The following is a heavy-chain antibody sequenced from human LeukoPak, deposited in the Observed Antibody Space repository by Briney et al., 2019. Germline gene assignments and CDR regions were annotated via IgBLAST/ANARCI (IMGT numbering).Heavy chain of an antibody. J-gene: IGHJ4*02. CDR1: GFTFSSYA. D-gene: IGHD3-22*01. V-gene: IGHV3-23*01. CDR2: ISGSGGST. CDR3: AKVRDYYDSSGYDGY. Sequence: GGSLRLSCAASGFTFSSYAMSWVRQAPGKGLEWVSAISGSGGSTYYADSVKGRFTISRDNSKNTLYLQMNSLRAEDTAVYYCAKVRDYYDSSGYDGYWGQGTLVTVSS.